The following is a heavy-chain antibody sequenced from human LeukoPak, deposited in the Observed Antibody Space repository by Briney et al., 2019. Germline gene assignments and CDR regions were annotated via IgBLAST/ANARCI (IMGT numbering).Heavy chain of an antibody. J-gene: IGHJ4*02. CDR3: ATVFEN. Sequence: GGSLRLSCAASGFSFDDYAMHWVRQAPGKGLEWVSGISWNSGDIGYADSVKGRFTVSRDNAKKSLYLQMNSLREEDTAVYYCATVFENWGQGILVTVSS. V-gene: IGHV3-9*01. CDR2: ISWNSGDI. CDR1: GFSFDDYA.